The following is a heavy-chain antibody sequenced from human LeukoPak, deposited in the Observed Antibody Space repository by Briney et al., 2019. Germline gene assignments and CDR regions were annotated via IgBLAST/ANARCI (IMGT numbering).Heavy chain of an antibody. J-gene: IGHJ4*02. V-gene: IGHV3-33*01. Sequence: GGSLRLSCAASGFTFSSYVMHCVRQAPGKGLEWVAVIWYDGSKEYYADSVEGRFTISKDNSKNTLYLQMNSLRAEDTAVYYCARSVNGSGSNFDYWGQGTLVTVSS. CDR3: ARSVNGSGSNFDY. D-gene: IGHD3-10*01. CDR2: IWYDGSKE. CDR1: GFTFSSYV.